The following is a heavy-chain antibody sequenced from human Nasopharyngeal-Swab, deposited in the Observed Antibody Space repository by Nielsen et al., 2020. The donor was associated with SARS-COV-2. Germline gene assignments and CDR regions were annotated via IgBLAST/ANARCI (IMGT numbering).Heavy chain of an antibody. V-gene: IGHV3-23*01. CDR3: ARSPYISSWYYFDY. CDR1: GFTFSSYA. CDR2: VSGRGGNF. D-gene: IGHD6-13*01. J-gene: IGHJ4*02. Sequence: ESLKISCAASGFTFSSYAMSWVRHAPGKGLEWVSTVSGRGGNFYYADSVKGRFTISTDNSKNTLYLQMNSLAAEDTAVYYCARSPYISSWYYFDYWGQGSLVTVSS.